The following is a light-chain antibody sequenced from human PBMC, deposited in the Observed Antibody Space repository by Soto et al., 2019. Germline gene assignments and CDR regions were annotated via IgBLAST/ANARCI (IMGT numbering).Light chain of an antibody. V-gene: IGKV3-20*01. CDR2: GAS. Sequence: EIVLTQSPGTLSLSPLERATLSCSASQSVISSYLAWYQQKPGQATRPLIYGASSRATGITNRFNGSWSGTDFTLTISRLEPEAFAVYYCLQYGSSPYTFGQGPKLEIK. CDR1: QSVISSY. CDR3: LQYGSSPYT. J-gene: IGKJ2*01.